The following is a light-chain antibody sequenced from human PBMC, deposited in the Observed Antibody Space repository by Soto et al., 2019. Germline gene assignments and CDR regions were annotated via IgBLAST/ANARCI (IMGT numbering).Light chain of an antibody. CDR1: QSVSSSY. Sequence: EIVLTQSTGTLSLSPGERATLSCRASQSVSSSYLAWYQQIPGQAPRLLIYGVSIRATGIPDRFSGSGSGTDFTLTISRLEPEDFAVYYCQQYGSSQWTFGQGTKVDI. V-gene: IGKV3-20*01. J-gene: IGKJ1*01. CDR3: QQYGSSQWT. CDR2: GVS.